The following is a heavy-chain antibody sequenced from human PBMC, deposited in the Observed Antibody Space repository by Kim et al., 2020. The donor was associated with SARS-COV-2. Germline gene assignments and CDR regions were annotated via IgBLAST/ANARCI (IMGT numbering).Heavy chain of an antibody. CDR3: ARLSSSWYHSDTSGFDY. D-gene: IGHD6-13*01. J-gene: IGHJ4*02. CDR2: IYPGDSDT. CDR1: GYSFTSYW. Sequence: GESLKISCKGSGYSFTSYWIGWVRQMPGKGLEWMGIIYPGDSDTRYSPSFQGQVTISADKSISTAYLQWSSLKASDTAMYYCARLSSSWYHSDTSGFDYWGQGTLVTVSS. V-gene: IGHV5-51*01.